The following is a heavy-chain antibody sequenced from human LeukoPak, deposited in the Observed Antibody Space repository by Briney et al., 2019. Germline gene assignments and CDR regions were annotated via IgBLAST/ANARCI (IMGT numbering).Heavy chain of an antibody. Sequence: GGSLRLSCAASGFTVSSNYMSWVRQAPGKGLEWVSVIYSGGSTYYADSVKGRFTISRDNSKNTLYLQMNSLRAEDTAVYYCAREGTAMVRGSYFDYWGQGTLVTVAS. J-gene: IGHJ4*02. CDR3: AREGTAMVRGSYFDY. D-gene: IGHD3-10*01. V-gene: IGHV3-53*01. CDR1: GFTVSSNY. CDR2: IYSGGST.